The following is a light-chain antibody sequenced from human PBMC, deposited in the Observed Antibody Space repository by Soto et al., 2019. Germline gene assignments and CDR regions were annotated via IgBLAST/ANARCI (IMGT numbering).Light chain of an antibody. Sequence: HSALTQPASVSRSPGQSITISCTGTSSDVGGYNYVSWYQQHPGKAPKLMIYDVSNRPSGVSNRFSGSKSGNTASLTISGLQAEDEADYYCSSYTSSSTDVVFGGGTKLTVL. CDR1: SSDVGGYNY. J-gene: IGLJ2*01. CDR3: SSYTSSSTDVV. V-gene: IGLV2-14*01. CDR2: DVS.